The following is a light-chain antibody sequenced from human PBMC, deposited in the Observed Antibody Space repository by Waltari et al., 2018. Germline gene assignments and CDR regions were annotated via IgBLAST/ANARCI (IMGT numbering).Light chain of an antibody. CDR1: SSTIGSYT. J-gene: IGLJ3*02. CDR2: SDH. CDR3: AAWDESLNGPV. Sequence: QSVLTQSPSVSGNPGQRVVIFCSGSSSTIGSYTVYWYQQGPATAPKLLIYSDHEGPSGVPARFSGSTAGTAASLAISGLQAQDEADYYCAAWDESLNGPVFGGGTKLTVL. V-gene: IGLV1-44*01.